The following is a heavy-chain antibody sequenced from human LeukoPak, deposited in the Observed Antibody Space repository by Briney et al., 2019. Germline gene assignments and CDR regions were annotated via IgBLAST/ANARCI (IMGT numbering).Heavy chain of an antibody. CDR3: ARHVLSGYLNYWYFDL. J-gene: IGHJ2*01. CDR2: IHYSGST. D-gene: IGHD3-3*01. Sequence: TTSETLSLTCTVSGGSISSSSYYWGWIRQPPGKGLEWIGSIHYSGSTYYNPSLKSRVTISVDTSKNQFSLKLSSVTAADTAVYYCARHVLSGYLNYWYFDLWGRGTLVTVSS. V-gene: IGHV4-39*01. CDR1: GGSISSSSYY.